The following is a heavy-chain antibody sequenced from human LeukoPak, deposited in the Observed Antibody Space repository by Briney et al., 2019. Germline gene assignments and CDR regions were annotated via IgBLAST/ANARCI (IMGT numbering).Heavy chain of an antibody. Sequence: SETLSLTCTVSGGSISSYYWSWIRQPPGKGLEWIGYIYYSGSANYNPSLKSRVTISVDTSKNQFSLKLSSVAAADTAVYYCAGRRPYDSSGYSPPSGVWGQGTTVTVSS. V-gene: IGHV4-59*01. CDR2: IYYSGSA. J-gene: IGHJ6*02. CDR1: GGSISSYY. CDR3: AGRRPYDSSGYSPPSGV. D-gene: IGHD3-22*01.